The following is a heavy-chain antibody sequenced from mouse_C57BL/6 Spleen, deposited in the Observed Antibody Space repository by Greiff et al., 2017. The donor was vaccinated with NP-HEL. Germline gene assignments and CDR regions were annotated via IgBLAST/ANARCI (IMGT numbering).Heavy chain of an antibody. V-gene: IGHV1-82*01. CDR3: ARGGDGYYNFDY. Sequence: VKLQESGPELVKPGASVKISCKASGYAFSSSWMNWVKQRPGKGLEWIGRIYPGDGDTNYNGKFKGKATLTADKSSSTAYMQLSSLTSEDSAVYFCARGGDGYYNFDYWGQGTTLTVSS. CDR1: GYAFSSSW. D-gene: IGHD2-3*01. J-gene: IGHJ2*01. CDR2: IYPGDGDT.